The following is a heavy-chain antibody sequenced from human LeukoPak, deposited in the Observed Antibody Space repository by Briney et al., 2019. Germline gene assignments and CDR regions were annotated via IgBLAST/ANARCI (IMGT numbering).Heavy chain of an antibody. CDR2: ISGSGGST. D-gene: IGHD3-22*01. CDR3: ARDYYDSSGYDAPFDY. CDR1: GFTFSSYA. J-gene: IGHJ4*02. V-gene: IGHV3-23*01. Sequence: PGGSLRLSCAASGFTFSSYAMSWVRQAPGKGLEWVSAISGSGGSTYYADSVKGRFTISRDNSKNTLYLQMNSLRAEDTAVYYCARDYYDSSGYDAPFDYWGQGTLVTVSS.